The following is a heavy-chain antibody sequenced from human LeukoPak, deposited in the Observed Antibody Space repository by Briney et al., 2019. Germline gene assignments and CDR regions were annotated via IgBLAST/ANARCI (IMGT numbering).Heavy chain of an antibody. CDR2: FHPENGET. Sequence: ASVKVSCKASGGTFSSYAISWVRQAPGKGLEWMGGFHPENGETPYAQKFQGTVTLTEDTSTDTAYVELSSLKSEDTAVYYCAMRTSGNYYNWSFDLWGRGTLVTVSS. CDR1: GGTFSSYA. J-gene: IGHJ2*01. CDR3: AMRTSGNYYNWSFDL. D-gene: IGHD1-26*01. V-gene: IGHV1-24*01.